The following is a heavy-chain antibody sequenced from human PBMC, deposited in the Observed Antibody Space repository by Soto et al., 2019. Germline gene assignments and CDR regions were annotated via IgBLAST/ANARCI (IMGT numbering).Heavy chain of an antibody. V-gene: IGHV3-30-3*01. CDR3: ASRVVREWEPYAGSSDFDY. J-gene: IGHJ4*02. Sequence: GGSLRLSCAASGFTFSSYAMHWVRQAPGKGLEWVAVISYDGSNKYYADSVKGRFTISRDNSKNTLYLQMNSLRAEDTAVYYCASRVVREWEPYAGSSDFDYWGQGTLVTVSS. CDR2: ISYDGSNK. CDR1: GFTFSSYA. D-gene: IGHD1-26*01.